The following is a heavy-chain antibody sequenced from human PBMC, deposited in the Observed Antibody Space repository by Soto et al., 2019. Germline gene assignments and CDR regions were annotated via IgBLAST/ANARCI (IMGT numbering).Heavy chain of an antibody. CDR1: GYSFTSYW. Sequence: GESLKISCKGSGYSFTSYWIGWVRQMPGKGLEWMGIIYPGDSDTRYSPSFQGQVTISADKSISTAYLQWSSLKASDTAMYYCARGWVVRGAMDYGMDVWGQGTTVTVSS. V-gene: IGHV5-51*01. J-gene: IGHJ6*02. CDR3: ARGWVVRGAMDYGMDV. D-gene: IGHD5-18*01. CDR2: IYPGDSDT.